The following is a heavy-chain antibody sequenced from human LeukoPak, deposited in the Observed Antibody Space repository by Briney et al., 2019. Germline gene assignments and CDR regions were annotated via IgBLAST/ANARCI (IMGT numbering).Heavy chain of an antibody. Sequence: GGSLRLSCAASGFTFDDYAMHWVRQAPGKGLEWVSGISWNSGSIGYADSVKGRITISRDNAKNSLYLQMNSLRAEDTALYYCAKAARVVVDSESDWFDPWGQGTLVTVSS. CDR2: ISWNSGSI. V-gene: IGHV3-9*01. J-gene: IGHJ5*02. D-gene: IGHD2-15*01. CDR3: AKAARVVVDSESDWFDP. CDR1: GFTFDDYA.